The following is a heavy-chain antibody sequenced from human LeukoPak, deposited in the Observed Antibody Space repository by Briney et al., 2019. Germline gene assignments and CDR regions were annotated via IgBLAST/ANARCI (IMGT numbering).Heavy chain of an antibody. D-gene: IGHD2-2*01. V-gene: IGHV3-48*01. CDR2: ISSSSRTI. CDR3: ARFRDTSFFDY. CDR1: GFTFSSYS. J-gene: IGHJ4*02. Sequence: GGSLRLSCAASGFTFSSYSMNWVRQAPGKGLEWVSYISSSSRTIYYADSVKGRFTISRDNAKNSLYLQMNSLRAEDTAVYYCARFRDTSFFDYWVQGTLVTVSS.